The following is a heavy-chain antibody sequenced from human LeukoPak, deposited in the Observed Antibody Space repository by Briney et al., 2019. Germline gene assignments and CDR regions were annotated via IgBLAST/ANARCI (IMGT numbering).Heavy chain of an antibody. D-gene: IGHD2-2*01. Sequence: GESLKISCKGSGYSFTSYWIGWGRQMPGKGLEGMGIIYPGDSDTRYSPSFQGQVTISADKSISTAYLQWSSLKASDTAMYYCARSPVVPAAIAYYFDYWGQGTLVTVSS. CDR1: GYSFTSYW. J-gene: IGHJ4*02. V-gene: IGHV5-51*01. CDR3: ARSPVVPAAIAYYFDY. CDR2: IYPGDSDT.